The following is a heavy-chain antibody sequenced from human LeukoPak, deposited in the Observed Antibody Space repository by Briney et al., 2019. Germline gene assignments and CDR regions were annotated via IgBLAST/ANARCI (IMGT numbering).Heavy chain of an antibody. V-gene: IGHV1-18*01. CDR3: ARDRSGGTYYVY. J-gene: IGHJ4*02. CDR1: GYTFTSYG. CDR2: INSYSGNT. D-gene: IGHD1-26*01. Sequence: ASVKVSCKASGYTFTSYGISWLRQPPGQGLEWMGWINSYSGNTNYAQKFQGRVTMTTDTSTTTVYMELRSLTSDDTAVYYCARDRSGGTYYVYWGQGTLVTVSS.